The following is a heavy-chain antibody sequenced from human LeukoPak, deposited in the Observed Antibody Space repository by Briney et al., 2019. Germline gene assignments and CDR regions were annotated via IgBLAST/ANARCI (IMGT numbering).Heavy chain of an antibody. Sequence: SETLSLTCAVYGGSFSGYYWSWIRQPPGKGLEWIGYIYYSGSTYYNPSLKSRVTISVDTSKNQFSLKLSSVTAADTAVYYCARDSGYFDWSRYYYYGMDVWGQGTTVTVS. CDR1: GGSFSGYY. D-gene: IGHD3-9*01. CDR3: ARDSGYFDWSRYYYYGMDV. V-gene: IGHV4-30-4*01. CDR2: IYYSGST. J-gene: IGHJ6*02.